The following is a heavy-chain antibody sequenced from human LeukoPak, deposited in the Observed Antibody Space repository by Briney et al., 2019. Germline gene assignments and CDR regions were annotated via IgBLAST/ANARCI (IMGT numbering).Heavy chain of an antibody. CDR2: TYSRETT. Sequence: SDTLSLTCAVSGASISTTSFSWGWIRQPPGKGLEWIGSTYSRETTYYNPSLKSRLTISVDTSKNQFSLRVNSVTAADTAVYYCARHDFWSGSYGENHFDYWGQGTLVTV. J-gene: IGHJ4*02. V-gene: IGHV4-39*01. CDR1: GASISTTSFS. D-gene: IGHD3-3*01. CDR3: ARHDFWSGSYGENHFDY.